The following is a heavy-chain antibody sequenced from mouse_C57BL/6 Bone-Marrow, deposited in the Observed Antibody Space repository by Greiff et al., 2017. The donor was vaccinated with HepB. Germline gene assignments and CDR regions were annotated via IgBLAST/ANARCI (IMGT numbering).Heavy chain of an antibody. CDR1: GYSITSGYD. Sequence: DVKLVESGPGMVKPSQSLSLTCTVTGYSITSGYDWHWIRHFPGNKLEWMGYISYSGSTNYNPSLKSRISITHDTSKNHFFLKLNSVTTEDTATYYCARSYYSKYFDYWGQGTTLTVSS. CDR3: ARSYYSKYFDY. V-gene: IGHV3-1*01. CDR2: ISYSGST. J-gene: IGHJ2*01. D-gene: IGHD2-5*01.